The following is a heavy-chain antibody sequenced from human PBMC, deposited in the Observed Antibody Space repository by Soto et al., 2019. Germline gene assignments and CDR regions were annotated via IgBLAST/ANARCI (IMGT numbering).Heavy chain of an antibody. Sequence: LGESLKISCKGSGYSFTSYWIGWVRQMPGKGLEWMGIIYPGDSDTRYSPSLQGQVTISADKSISTAYLQWSSLKASDTAMYYCARHIKKYSSSWYYGMDVWGQGTTVTVSS. CDR3: ARHIKKYSSSWYYGMDV. D-gene: IGHD6-13*01. CDR1: GYSFTSYW. J-gene: IGHJ6*02. CDR2: IYPGDSDT. V-gene: IGHV5-51*01.